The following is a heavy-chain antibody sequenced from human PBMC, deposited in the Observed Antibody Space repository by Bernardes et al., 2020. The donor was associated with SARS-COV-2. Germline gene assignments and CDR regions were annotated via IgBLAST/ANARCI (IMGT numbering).Heavy chain of an antibody. Sequence: SETLSLTCTVSGGSISNYYWTWIRQPPRKGLEWIGYIYYNGNNKYNPSLKSRVTISIDTSKNQLSLELTPVTAAGTAVYFCARGGGNSLEYWGQGTLVTVSS. V-gene: IGHV4-59*01. CDR3: ARGGGNSLEY. CDR2: IYYNGNN. CDR1: GGSISNYY. J-gene: IGHJ4*02. D-gene: IGHD3-16*01.